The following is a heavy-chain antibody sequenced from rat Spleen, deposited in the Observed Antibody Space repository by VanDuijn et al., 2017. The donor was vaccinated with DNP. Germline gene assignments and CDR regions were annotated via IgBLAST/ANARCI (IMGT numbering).Heavy chain of an antibody. D-gene: IGHD1-12*03. CDR3: TTYYYDGYYVMDY. V-gene: IGHV5S10*01. Sequence: EVQLVESGGGLVQPGRSMKLSCAASGFTFSDYGMAWVLQAPKKGLEWVATIIYDGSSTYYRDSVKGRFTISRDNAKSTLYLRMDSLRSEDTATYYFTTYYYDGYYVMDYWGQGVMVTVSS. CDR1: GFTFSDYG. CDR2: IIYDGSST. J-gene: IGHJ2*01.